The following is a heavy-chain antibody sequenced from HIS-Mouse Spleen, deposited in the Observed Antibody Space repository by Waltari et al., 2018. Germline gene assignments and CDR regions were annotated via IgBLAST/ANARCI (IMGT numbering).Heavy chain of an antibody. Sequence: QVQLVESGGGVVQPGRSLRLSCAASGFPFSSYAMHWVRQAPGKGLEWVAVISYDGSNKYYADSVKGRFTISRDNSKNTLYLQMNSLRAEDTAVYYCARGSSWSPYYFDYWGQGTLVTVSS. V-gene: IGHV3-30*04. J-gene: IGHJ4*02. CDR3: ARGSSWSPYYFDY. D-gene: IGHD6-13*01. CDR1: GFPFSSYA. CDR2: ISYDGSNK.